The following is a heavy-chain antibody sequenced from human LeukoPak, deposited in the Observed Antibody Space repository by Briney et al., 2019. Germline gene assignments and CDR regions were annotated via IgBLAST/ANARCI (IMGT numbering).Heavy chain of an antibody. CDR3: ANTPLAAAGSPSAPFDP. CDR1: GGSISSSSYY. CDR2: IYHSGST. J-gene: IGHJ5*02. V-gene: IGHV4-39*01. D-gene: IGHD6-13*01. Sequence: SETLSLTCTVSGGSISSSSYYWGWIRQPPGKGLEWIGSIYHSGSTYYNPSLKSRVTISVDTSKNQFSLKLSSVTAADTAVYYCANTPLAAAGSPSAPFDPWGQGTLVTVSS.